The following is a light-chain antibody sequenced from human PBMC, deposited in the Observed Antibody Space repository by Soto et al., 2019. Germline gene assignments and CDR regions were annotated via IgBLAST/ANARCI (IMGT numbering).Light chain of an antibody. Sequence: DIQLTQSPSSLSASVGDRVTITCQASQDISNYLNWYQQKPGKAPKLLIYDASNLETGVPSRFSGSGSGTDFTFTISSLQPEDIATYYCQQYDDYPLTFGGGTKVDIK. CDR3: QQYDDYPLT. CDR1: QDISNY. V-gene: IGKV1-33*01. J-gene: IGKJ4*01. CDR2: DAS.